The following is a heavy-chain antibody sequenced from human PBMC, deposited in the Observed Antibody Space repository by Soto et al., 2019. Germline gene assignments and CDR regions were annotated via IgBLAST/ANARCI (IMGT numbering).Heavy chain of an antibody. D-gene: IGHD4-4*01. Sequence: PSQTLSLTCAISGDSVSSNSAAWNWIRQSPSRGLEWLGRTYYRSKWYNDYAVSVKSRITINPDTSKNQFSLQLNSVTPEDTAVYYCARDSHDCINYEVWGYGMDVWGQGITGTRSS. V-gene: IGHV6-1*01. J-gene: IGHJ6*02. CDR3: ARDSHDCINYEVWGYGMDV. CDR2: TYYRSKWYN. CDR1: GDSVSSNSAA.